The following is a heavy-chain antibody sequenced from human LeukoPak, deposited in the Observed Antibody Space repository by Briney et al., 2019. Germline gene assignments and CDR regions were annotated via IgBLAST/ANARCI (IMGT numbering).Heavy chain of an antibody. Sequence: GGSLRLSCAASGFNFDDYAMQWVRQAPGKGLEWVSGITWKSGSMVYADSVRGRFTVSRDNARNSLYLQMSSLRPEDTAVYYCAKISADNSGPDYWGQGTLVTVSS. V-gene: IGHV3-9*01. CDR2: ITWKSGSM. CDR1: GFNFDDYA. J-gene: IGHJ4*02. D-gene: IGHD3-22*01. CDR3: AKISADNSGPDY.